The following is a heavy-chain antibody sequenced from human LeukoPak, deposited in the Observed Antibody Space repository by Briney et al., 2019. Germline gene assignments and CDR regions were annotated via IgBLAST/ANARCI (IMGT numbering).Heavy chain of an antibody. Sequence: ASVKVSCKASGYTFTGYYMHWVRQAPGQGLEWMEWINPNSGGTNYAQKFQGRVTMTRDTSISTAYMELSRLRSDDTAVYYCARDYDSSGYYPWGGQGTLVTVSS. V-gene: IGHV1-2*02. CDR1: GYTFTGYY. CDR3: ARDYDSSGYYPW. CDR2: INPNSGGT. D-gene: IGHD3-22*01. J-gene: IGHJ4*02.